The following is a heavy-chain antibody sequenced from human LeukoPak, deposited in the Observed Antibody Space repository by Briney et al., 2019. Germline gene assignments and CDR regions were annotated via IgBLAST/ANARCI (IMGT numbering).Heavy chain of an antibody. J-gene: IGHJ4*02. V-gene: IGHV3-23*01. D-gene: IGHD3-10*01. Sequence: QPGGSLRLSCAASGFTFSSYAMSWVRQAPGKGLEWVSAISGSGGSTYYADSVKGRFTISRDNSKNTLYLQMNSLRAEDTAVYYCAKSMVRGVDGPLDYWGQGTLVTVSS. CDR2: ISGSGGST. CDR3: AKSMVRGVDGPLDY. CDR1: GFTFSSYA.